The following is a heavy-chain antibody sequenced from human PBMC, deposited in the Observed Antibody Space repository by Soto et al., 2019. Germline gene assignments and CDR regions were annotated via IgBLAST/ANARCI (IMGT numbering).Heavy chain of an antibody. Sequence: SETLSLTCTVSGASISSSYWSWIRQSPGKGLEWIGYVYHTGSTNYNPSLKSRVTISLDTSKSQFSLNLTSLTTADTAVYFCARGGNRYSNVASGVGAFDYWGQGSLVTVSS. CDR1: GASISSSY. CDR3: ARGGNRYSNVASGVGAFDY. V-gene: IGHV4-59*01. D-gene: IGHD5-12*01. CDR2: VYHTGST. J-gene: IGHJ4*02.